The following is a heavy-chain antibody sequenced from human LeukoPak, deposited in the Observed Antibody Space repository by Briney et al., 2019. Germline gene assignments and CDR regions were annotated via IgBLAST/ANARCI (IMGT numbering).Heavy chain of an antibody. Sequence: PGGSLRLSCEASGFTFGNFGMTWVRQAPGKGLQWVSGITGSSTWTYYAASVKGRFTVSRDNSQNTLNLQMNSLRAEDTAVYYCAKEYSSTLVQGDWFDPWGQGTLVTVSS. CDR3: AKEYSSTLVQGDWFDP. J-gene: IGHJ5*02. D-gene: IGHD6-13*01. CDR1: GFTFGNFG. V-gene: IGHV3-23*01. CDR2: ITGSSTWT.